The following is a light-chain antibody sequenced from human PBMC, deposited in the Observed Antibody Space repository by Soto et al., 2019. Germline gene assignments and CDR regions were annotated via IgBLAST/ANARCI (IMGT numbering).Light chain of an antibody. CDR2: DAS. J-gene: IGKJ2*01. V-gene: IGKV1-33*01. CDR1: QDIVKY. Sequence: IQMTQSPSSLSASLGDRVTIACQASQDIVKYLNWYQQKPGKAPELLIYDASNLEPGVPSRFSGSGSGTHFTFTISSLHPEDIATYYCQHYVTLPPTFGQGTKLEIK. CDR3: QHYVTLPPT.